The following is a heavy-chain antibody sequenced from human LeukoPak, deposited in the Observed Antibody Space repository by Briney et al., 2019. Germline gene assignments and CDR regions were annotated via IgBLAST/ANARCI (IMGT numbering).Heavy chain of an antibody. D-gene: IGHD1-20*01. Sequence: GGSLRLSCAASGFTFSSYSMNWVRQAPGKGLEWVSAISSSSSYIYYADSVKGRFTISRDNGKNSVYLQMNSRRAEDTAVYYCARDNWKESYVDYWGQGTLVTVSS. J-gene: IGHJ4*02. CDR3: ARDNWKESYVDY. V-gene: IGHV3-21*01. CDR1: GFTFSSYS. CDR2: ISSSSSYI.